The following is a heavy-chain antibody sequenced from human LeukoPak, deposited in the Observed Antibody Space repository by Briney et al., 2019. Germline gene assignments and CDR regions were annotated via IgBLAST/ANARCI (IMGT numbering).Heavy chain of an antibody. V-gene: IGHV4-59*08. Sequence: SETLSLTCTVSGGSISSYYWSWIRQPPGKGLEWIGYIYYSGSTNYNPSLKSRVTISVDTSKNQCSLKLSSVTAADTAVYYCARSARLGYFDYWGQGTLVTVSS. CDR2: IYYSGST. J-gene: IGHJ4*02. CDR3: ARSARLGYFDY. CDR1: GGSISSYY.